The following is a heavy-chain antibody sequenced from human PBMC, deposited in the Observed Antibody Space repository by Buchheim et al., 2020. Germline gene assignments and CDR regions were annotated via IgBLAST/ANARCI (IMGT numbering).Heavy chain of an antibody. D-gene: IGHD3-10*01. V-gene: IGHV4-61*02. CDR3: ARVRWYSGSGSMDH. CDR2: IYDSGTT. Sequence: QVQLQESGPGLVKPSQTLSLTCSVSGGSISSGGYYWSWIRQSAGKGLEWIGRIYDSGTTNYNPSLQSRVTMSLDTSRNQFSLKLNSVTAADTAVYYCARVRWYSGSGSMDHWGQG. CDR1: GGSISSGGYY. J-gene: IGHJ1*01.